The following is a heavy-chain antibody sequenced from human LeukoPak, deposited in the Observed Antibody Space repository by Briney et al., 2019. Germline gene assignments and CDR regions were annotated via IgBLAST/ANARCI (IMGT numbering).Heavy chain of an antibody. Sequence: ASVNVSCKASVYTFTSYAMNWVRQAPGPGLEWMGWMNPNTGNPTYAQGFTGRFVFSFDTSVSTTYLQISSLKAEDTAVYYCARAYQRLGGLSFPDQWGQGTLVSVSS. J-gene: IGHJ5*02. V-gene: IGHV7-4-1*02. CDR2: MNPNTGNP. CDR3: ARAYQRLGGLSFPDQ. CDR1: VYTFTSYA. D-gene: IGHD3-16*02.